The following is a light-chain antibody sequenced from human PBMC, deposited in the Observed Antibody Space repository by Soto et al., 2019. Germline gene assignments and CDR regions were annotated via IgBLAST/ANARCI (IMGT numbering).Light chain of an antibody. V-gene: IGLV2-18*02. CDR2: EVS. Sequence: LTQPPSVSGSPGQSVTISCTGTSSDVGSYNRVSWYQQPPGTAPKLLIYEVSNRPSGVPDRFSGSKSGNTASLTISGLQAEDEADYYCSSYTSSSTYGFGSGTKVTVL. CDR1: SSDVGSYNR. CDR3: SSYTSSSTYG. J-gene: IGLJ1*01.